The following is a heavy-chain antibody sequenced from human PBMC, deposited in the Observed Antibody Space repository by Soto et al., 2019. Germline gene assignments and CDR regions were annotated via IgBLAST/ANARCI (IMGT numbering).Heavy chain of an antibody. Sequence: SETLSLTCTVSGGSTSSYYWSWIRQPPGKGLEWIGYIYYSGSTNYNPSLKSRVTISVDTSKNQFSLKLSSVTAADTAVYYCARELRFFYNAFDIWGQGTVVTVSS. CDR2: IYYSGST. J-gene: IGHJ3*02. V-gene: IGHV4-59*01. CDR3: ARELRFFYNAFDI. D-gene: IGHD3-3*01. CDR1: GGSTSSYY.